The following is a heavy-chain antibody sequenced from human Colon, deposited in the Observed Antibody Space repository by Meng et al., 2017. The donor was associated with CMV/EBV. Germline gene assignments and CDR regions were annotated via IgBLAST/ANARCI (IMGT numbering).Heavy chain of an antibody. CDR3: ARDLVVVIPDDL. V-gene: IGHV1-2*02. CDR1: GYTFTSYG. CDR2: INNNSGGT. Sequence: ASVKVSCKASGYTFTSYGISWVRQAPGQGLEWMGWINNNSGGTRYAQKFQGRVTMTRDTSISTAYMELSRLTTDDTAVYYCARDLVVVIPDDLWGQGTLVTVSS. J-gene: IGHJ5*02. D-gene: IGHD2-2*01.